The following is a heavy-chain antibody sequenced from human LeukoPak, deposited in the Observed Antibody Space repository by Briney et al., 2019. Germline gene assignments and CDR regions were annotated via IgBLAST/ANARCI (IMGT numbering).Heavy chain of an antibody. Sequence: ASVKVSCKASGYSSTNYGISWVRQAPGQGLEWMGWIHIYRGNTNYAQKFQGRVTMTTDTSTSTVYMEVRGLRSDDTAMYYCARDVGITVADSFDPWGEGSLVTVSS. CDR1: GYSSTNYG. CDR2: IHIYRGNT. D-gene: IGHD6-13*01. V-gene: IGHV1-18*01. J-gene: IGHJ5*02. CDR3: ARDVGITVADSFDP.